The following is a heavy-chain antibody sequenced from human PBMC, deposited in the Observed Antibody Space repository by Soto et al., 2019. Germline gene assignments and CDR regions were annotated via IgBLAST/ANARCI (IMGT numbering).Heavy chain of an antibody. CDR1: GGSFRNYY. CDR3: ARRRGCTNGVCYPSWFDP. Sequence: SETLSLTCTVSGGSFRNYYWSWIRQPPGKGLEWIGYINYSGSATYNPSLKSRVTMSVDTSKNQFSLKLSSVTAADTAVYYCARRRGCTNGVCYPSWFDPWGQGTLVTVSS. CDR2: INYSGSA. J-gene: IGHJ5*02. V-gene: IGHV4-59*08. D-gene: IGHD2-8*01.